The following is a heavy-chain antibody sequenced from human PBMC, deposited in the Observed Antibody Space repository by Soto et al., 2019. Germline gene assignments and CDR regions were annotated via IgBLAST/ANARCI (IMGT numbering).Heavy chain of an antibody. Sequence: ASVKVSCKTSGYTFTNYYMHWVRQAPGQGLEWMGIINPTGGDTTYTQSFRGRVTMTRDTSTRSLYMELSSLRSEDTAVYYCARESGAGGFLDHWAQGXLVTVYS. V-gene: IGHV1-46*01. CDR1: GYTFTNYY. CDR3: ARESGAGGFLDH. CDR2: INPTGGDT. J-gene: IGHJ4*02. D-gene: IGHD2-8*02.